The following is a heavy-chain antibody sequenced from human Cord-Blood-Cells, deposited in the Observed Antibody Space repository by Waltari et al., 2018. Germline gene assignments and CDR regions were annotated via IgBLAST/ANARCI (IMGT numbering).Heavy chain of an antibody. D-gene: IGHD6-19*01. CDR3: ARVGRYSSGWYTGGSDY. J-gene: IGHJ4*02. CDR1: GGSFSGYY. Sequence: QVQLQQWGAGLLKPSETLSLICAVYGGSFSGYYWSWIRPPPGKGLEWIGEINHSGSTNYNPSLKSRVTISVDTSKNQFSLKLSSVTAADTAVYYCARVGRYSSGWYTGGSDYWGQGTLVTVSS. CDR2: INHSGST. V-gene: IGHV4-34*01.